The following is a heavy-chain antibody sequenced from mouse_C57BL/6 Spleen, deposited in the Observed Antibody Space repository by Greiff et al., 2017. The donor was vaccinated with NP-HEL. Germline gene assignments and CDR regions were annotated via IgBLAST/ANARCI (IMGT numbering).Heavy chain of an antibody. V-gene: IGHV1-64*01. CDR2: IHPNSGST. J-gene: IGHJ4*01. D-gene: IGHD1-1*01. CDR1: GYTFTSYW. CDR3: ARQGTSSYYAMDY. Sequence: VQLQQPGAELVKPGASVKLSCKASGYTFTSYWMHWVKQRPGQGLEWIGMIHPNSGSTNYNEKFKSKATLTVDKSSSTAYMQLSSLTSEDSAVYYCARQGTSSYYAMDYWGQGTSVTVSS.